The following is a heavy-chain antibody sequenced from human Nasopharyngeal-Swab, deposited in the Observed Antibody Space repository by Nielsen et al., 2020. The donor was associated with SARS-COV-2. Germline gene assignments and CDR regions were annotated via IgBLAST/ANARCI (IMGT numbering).Heavy chain of an antibody. V-gene: IGHV3-74*01. CDR3: ARDPKQQLVLYYFDY. CDR1: GFTFSNYW. Sequence: LSLTCAASGFTFSNYWMHWVRQAPGKGLEWVARVNSDGSRPSYADSVKGRFTISRDNSKNTLYLQMNSLRAEDTAVYYCARDPKQQLVLYYFDYWGQGTLVTVSS. CDR2: VNSDGSRP. J-gene: IGHJ4*02. D-gene: IGHD6-13*01.